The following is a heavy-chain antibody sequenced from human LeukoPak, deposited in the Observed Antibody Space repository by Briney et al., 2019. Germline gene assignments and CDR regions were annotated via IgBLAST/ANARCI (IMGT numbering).Heavy chain of an antibody. V-gene: IGHV4-39*07. Sequence: SETLSLTCTVSGGSISSSSYYWGWIRQPPGKGLEWIGSIYYSGSTYYNPSLKSRVTISVDTSKNQFSLKLSSVTAADTAVYYCARDWGYDILTGYNTPSGFDYWGQGTLVTVSS. D-gene: IGHD3-9*01. J-gene: IGHJ4*02. CDR3: ARDWGYDILTGYNTPSGFDY. CDR2: IYYSGST. CDR1: GGSISSSSYY.